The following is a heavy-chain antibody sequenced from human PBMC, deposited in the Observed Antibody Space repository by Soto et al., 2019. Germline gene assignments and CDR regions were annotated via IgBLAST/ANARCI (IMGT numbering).Heavy chain of an antibody. V-gene: IGHV3-23*01. J-gene: IGHJ4*02. CDR1: GFIFNSCA. D-gene: IGHD3-10*01. Sequence: GGSLRLSCTASGFIFNSCAMSWVRQAPGSGLEWVSAIDPSGSDTFYADSVKGRFTISRDNSKNTLYLQMHSLRAEDTAIYYCAKEGITRRTQFDYWGQGNLVTVSS. CDR2: IDPSGSDT. CDR3: AKEGITRRTQFDY.